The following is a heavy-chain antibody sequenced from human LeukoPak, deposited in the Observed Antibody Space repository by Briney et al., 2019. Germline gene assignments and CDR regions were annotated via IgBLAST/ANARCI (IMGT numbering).Heavy chain of an antibody. CDR2: INPDGSEK. CDR3: ARGGSGTSWYWYY. Sequence: AGSLRLSCEASGFTFSSLWMTWVRPAPGKGLEWVANINPDGSEKYYVDSVKGRFTISRDNAQNSLYLQMNSLRAEDTAIYFCARGGSGTSWYWYYWGQGTLVTVSS. J-gene: IGHJ4*02. CDR1: GFTFSSLW. V-gene: IGHV3-7*01. D-gene: IGHD6-13*01.